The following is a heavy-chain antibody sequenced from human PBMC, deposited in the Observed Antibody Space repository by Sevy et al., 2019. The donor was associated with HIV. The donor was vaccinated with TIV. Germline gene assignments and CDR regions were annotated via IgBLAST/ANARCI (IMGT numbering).Heavy chain of an antibody. D-gene: IGHD6-13*01. CDR1: GFSFDDYA. CDR2: ITWNSGSV. CDR3: AKDNVGYSSGWYFYFDF. V-gene: IGHV3-9*01. Sequence: GGSLRLSCAASGFSFDDYAMHWVRQHPGKGLEWVSGITWNSGSVGYADSVKGRFTISRDNAMNSLYLQMSNLRPEDTALYYCAKDNVGYSSGWYFYFDFWGQGTLVTVSS. J-gene: IGHJ4*02.